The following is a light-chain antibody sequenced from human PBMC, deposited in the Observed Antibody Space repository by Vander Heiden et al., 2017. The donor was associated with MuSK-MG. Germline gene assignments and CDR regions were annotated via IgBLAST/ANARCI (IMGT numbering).Light chain of an antibody. J-gene: IGKJ1*01. Sequence: DIQMTQFPSSLSASLGARVTITCRASQPISNFLSWYQQKPGKAPKVLIYAASTLQSGVPSRFSGGESGTDFTLTINRLQPEDSATYYCQQTDSAPNTFGQGTKVEFK. V-gene: IGKV1-39*01. CDR1: QPISNF. CDR3: QQTDSAPNT. CDR2: AAS.